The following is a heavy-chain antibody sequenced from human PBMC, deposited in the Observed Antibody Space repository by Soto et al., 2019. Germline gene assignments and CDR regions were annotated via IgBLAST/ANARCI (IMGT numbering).Heavy chain of an antibody. V-gene: IGHV3-30-3*01. CDR2: ISYDGSNK. D-gene: IGHD1-26*01. Sequence: QVQLVESGGGVVQPGRSLRLSCAASGFTFSNYAMHWVRQAPGKGLEWVAVISYDGSNKYHADSVKGRFTISRDNSKNTLYLHMNSLRADDTAVYYCASGRWELHYYYSMDVWGQGTTVAVSS. CDR1: GFTFSNYA. CDR3: ASGRWELHYYYSMDV. J-gene: IGHJ6*02.